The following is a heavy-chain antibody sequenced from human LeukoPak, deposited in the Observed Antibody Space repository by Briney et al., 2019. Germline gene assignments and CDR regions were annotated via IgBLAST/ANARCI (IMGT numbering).Heavy chain of an antibody. D-gene: IGHD3-22*01. Sequence: SETLSLTCTVSGDSISNYYWNWIRQPAGQGLEWIGRIYSSGSTNYNPSLKTRLTMSVDTSKNQFSLKLSSVTAADTAVYYCARYSSGLETWGQGTLVTVSS. CDR3: ARYSSGLET. CDR2: IYSSGST. CDR1: GDSISNYY. J-gene: IGHJ4*02. V-gene: IGHV4-4*07.